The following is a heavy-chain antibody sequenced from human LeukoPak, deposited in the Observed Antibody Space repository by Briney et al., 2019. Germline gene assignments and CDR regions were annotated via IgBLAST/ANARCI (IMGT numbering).Heavy chain of an antibody. J-gene: IGHJ4*02. Sequence: SGGSLRLSCIGSEFTFSNAWMTWVRQAPGKGLEWVGSIKSKVDGATTDYAEPAKGRFTISRDDSKNTLYLQMDSLKTEDTAIYYCVWNDAGDYWGQGSLVVVSS. CDR3: VWNDAGDY. CDR1: EFTFSNAW. D-gene: IGHD1-1*01. V-gene: IGHV3-15*01. CDR2: IKSKVDGATT.